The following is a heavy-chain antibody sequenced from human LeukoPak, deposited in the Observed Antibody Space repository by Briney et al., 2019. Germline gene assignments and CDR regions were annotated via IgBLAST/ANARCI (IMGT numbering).Heavy chain of an antibody. CDR2: IYTSGST. CDR1: GGSISSYY. V-gene: IGHV4-4*07. Sequence: MSSETLSLTCTVSGGSISSYYWGWIRQPAGKGLEWIGRIYTSGSTNYNPSLKSRVTISVDKSKNQFSLKLSSVTAADTAVYYCARDHQQSNWFDPWGQGTLVTVSS. CDR3: ARDHQQSNWFDP. D-gene: IGHD4-11*01. J-gene: IGHJ5*02.